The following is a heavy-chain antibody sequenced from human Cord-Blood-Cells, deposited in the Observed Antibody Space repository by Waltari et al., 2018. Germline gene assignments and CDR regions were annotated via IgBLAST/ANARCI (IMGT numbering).Heavy chain of an antibody. Sequence: QVQLVQSGAEVKKPGASVKVSCKASGYTFTSYDINWVRQATGQGLEWMGWKNPNSGKTGYAQTLQGRVTITRNTAISTAYMELRSLRSEDPAVYYCARGDSSSSHDAFDIWGQGTMVTVSS. V-gene: IGHV1-8*03. CDR1: GYTFTSYD. CDR2: KNPNSGKT. J-gene: IGHJ3*02. CDR3: ARGDSSSSHDAFDI. D-gene: IGHD6-6*01.